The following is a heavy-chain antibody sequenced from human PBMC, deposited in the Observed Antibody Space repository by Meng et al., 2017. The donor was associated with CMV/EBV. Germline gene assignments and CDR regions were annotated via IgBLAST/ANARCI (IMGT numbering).Heavy chain of an antibody. D-gene: IGHD6-13*01. Sequence: GGSLRLSCAASGFTFDDYAMHWVRQAPGKGLEWVSGSSWNSGSRGYADSVKGRFTISRDNAKNSLYLQMNSLRAEDTALYYCAKDRGSWYGGLDYWGQGTLVTVSS. CDR1: GFTFDDYA. J-gene: IGHJ4*02. V-gene: IGHV3-9*01. CDR3: AKDRGSWYGGLDY. CDR2: SSWNSGSR.